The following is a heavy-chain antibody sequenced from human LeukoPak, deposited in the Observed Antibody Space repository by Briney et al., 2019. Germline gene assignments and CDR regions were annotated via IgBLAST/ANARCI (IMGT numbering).Heavy chain of an antibody. V-gene: IGHV3-48*03. Sequence: PGGSLRLSCAASGFTFSIYEMNWVRQAPGKGLEWVSYISSSGTTIYYADSVKGRFTISRDNAKNSLYLQMNSLRAEDTAVYYCARGSMAYAYAFDIWGQGTMVTVSS. J-gene: IGHJ3*02. CDR3: ARGSMAYAYAFDI. CDR2: ISSSGTTI. CDR1: GFTFSIYE. D-gene: IGHD2/OR15-2a*01.